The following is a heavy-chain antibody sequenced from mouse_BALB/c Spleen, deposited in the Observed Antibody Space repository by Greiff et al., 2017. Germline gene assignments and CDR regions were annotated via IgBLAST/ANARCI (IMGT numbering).Heavy chain of an antibody. CDR3: ARKGTTATWAMDY. V-gene: IGHV5-9-4*01. J-gene: IGHJ4*01. Sequence: EVQVVESGGGLVKPGGSLKLSCAASGFTFSSYAMSWVRQSPEKRLEWVAEISSGGSYTYYPDTVTGRFTISRDNAKNTLYLEMSSLRSEDTAMYYCARKGTTATWAMDYWGQGTSVTVSS. CDR1: GFTFSSYA. D-gene: IGHD1-2*01. CDR2: ISSGGSYT.